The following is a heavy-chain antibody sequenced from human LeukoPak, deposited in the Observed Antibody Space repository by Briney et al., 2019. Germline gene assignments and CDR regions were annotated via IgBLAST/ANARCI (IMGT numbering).Heavy chain of an antibody. Sequence: SETLSLTCAVYGGSFSGYYWSWIRQPPGKGLEWIGEINHSGSTNYNPSLKSRVTISVDTSKNQFSLKLSSVTAADTAVYYCARHGGYYYVFDYWGQGTLVTVSS. CDR2: INHSGST. J-gene: IGHJ4*02. CDR1: GGSFSGYY. V-gene: IGHV4-34*01. CDR3: ARHGGYYYVFDY. D-gene: IGHD3-22*01.